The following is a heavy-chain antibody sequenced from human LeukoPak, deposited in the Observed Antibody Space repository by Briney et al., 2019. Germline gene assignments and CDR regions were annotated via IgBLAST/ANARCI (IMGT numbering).Heavy chain of an antibody. Sequence: PSETLSLTCAVYGGSFSGYYWSWIRQPPGKGLEWIGEINHSGSTNYNPSLKSRVTISVDTSKNQFSLKLSSVTAADTAVYYCAGNNRDYYDSSGYWGQGTLVTVSS. CDR2: INHSGST. CDR3: AGNNRDYYDSSGY. CDR1: GGSFSGYY. D-gene: IGHD3-22*01. V-gene: IGHV4-34*01. J-gene: IGHJ4*02.